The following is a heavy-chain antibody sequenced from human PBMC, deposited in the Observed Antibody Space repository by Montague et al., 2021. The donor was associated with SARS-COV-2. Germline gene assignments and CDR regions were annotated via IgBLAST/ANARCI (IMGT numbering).Heavy chain of an antibody. CDR1: GDSISTSY. J-gene: IGHJ6*02. V-gene: IGHV4-59*01. CDR3: VRADRRDPDTPHLYCYKGMDL. D-gene: IGHD2-15*01. Sequence: SETLSLTCTVSGDSISTSYWAWIRQPPGKGLEWIGYVYYSGRSSYNSSLKRRVTISVDTSKNQVSLNLRSVTAADTAVYFCVRADRRDPDTPHLYCYKGMDLWGQGTTVTVSS. CDR2: VYYSGRS.